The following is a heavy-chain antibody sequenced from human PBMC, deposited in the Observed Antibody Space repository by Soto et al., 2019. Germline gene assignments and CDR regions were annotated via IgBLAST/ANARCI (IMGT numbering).Heavy chain of an antibody. CDR3: AKEGALGLYYFDY. Sequence: GGSLRLSCAASGFTFSSYVMSWVRQAPGKGLEWVSTISAGGSSTYYADSVKGRFTISRDNSKNTLYLQTNSLRPEDTAVYYCAKEGALGLYYFDYWGQGTLVTVSS. CDR2: ISAGGSST. D-gene: IGHD3-10*01. V-gene: IGHV3-23*01. J-gene: IGHJ4*02. CDR1: GFTFSSYV.